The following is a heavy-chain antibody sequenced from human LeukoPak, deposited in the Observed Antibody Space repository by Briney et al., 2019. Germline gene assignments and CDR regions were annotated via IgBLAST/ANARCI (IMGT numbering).Heavy chain of an antibody. Sequence: SVKVSCKASGGTFSSYAISWVRQAPGQGLEWMGGIIPIFGTANYAQKFQGRVTITADESTSTAYMELSSLRSEDTAVYYCARDLWRVAARPYYYYGMDVWGQGTTVTVSS. V-gene: IGHV1-69*13. D-gene: IGHD6-13*01. CDR2: IIPIFGTA. CDR3: ARDLWRVAARPYYYYGMDV. CDR1: GGTFSSYA. J-gene: IGHJ6*02.